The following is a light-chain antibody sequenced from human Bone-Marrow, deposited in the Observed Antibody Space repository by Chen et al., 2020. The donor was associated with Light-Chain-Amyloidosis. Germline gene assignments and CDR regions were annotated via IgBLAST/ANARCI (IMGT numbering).Light chain of an antibody. Sequence: SYFLTQPPSVSVAPGQTARITCGGNNIGSTSVHWYQQKPGQAPLLVVYDDSDRPSGIPERLSGSNSGNTATLTISSVEAGDEADYYCQVWDRSSDRPVFGGGTKLTVL. V-gene: IGLV3-21*02. CDR3: QVWDRSSDRPV. J-gene: IGLJ3*02. CDR2: DDS. CDR1: NIGSTS.